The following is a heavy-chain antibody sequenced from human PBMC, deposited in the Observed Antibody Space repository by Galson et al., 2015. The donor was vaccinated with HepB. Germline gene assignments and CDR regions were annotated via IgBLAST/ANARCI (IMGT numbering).Heavy chain of an antibody. J-gene: IGHJ4*02. D-gene: IGHD2-15*01. V-gene: IGHV3-48*04. Sequence: SLRLSCAASGFTFSTYSMNWVRQAPGKGLEWVSYMTTGDSPKYYADSVQGRFTISRDNAKNSLYLQMNSLRAEDTAVYYCARGAGWGCIGSSCYAYYFDYWGQGSLVTVSS. CDR3: ARGAGWGCIGSSCYAYYFDY. CDR2: MTTGDSPK. CDR1: GFTFSTYS.